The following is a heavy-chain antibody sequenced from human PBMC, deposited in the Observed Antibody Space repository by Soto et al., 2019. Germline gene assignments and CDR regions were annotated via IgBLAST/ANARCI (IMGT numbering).Heavy chain of an antibody. CDR1: GFTVSNNY. Sequence: GGSLRLSCAASGFTVSNNYMSWVRQAPGKGLEWVSPIYSGGSTFYADSVKGRFTISRDNSKNTLFLQMNSLRAEDTAVYSCATYTSLDYWGQGTLVTVSS. CDR3: ATYTSLDY. D-gene: IGHD2-2*02. V-gene: IGHV3-53*01. CDR2: IYSGGST. J-gene: IGHJ4*02.